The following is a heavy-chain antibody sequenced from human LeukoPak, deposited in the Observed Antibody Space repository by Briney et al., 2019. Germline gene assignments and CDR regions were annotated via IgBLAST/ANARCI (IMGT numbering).Heavy chain of an antibody. CDR2: IRDDGSKK. CDR1: GFTFSSYG. V-gene: IGHV3-30*02. CDR3: AKSYGSGSYEGGAFDI. D-gene: IGHD3-10*01. J-gene: IGHJ3*02. Sequence: GGSLRLSCAASGFTFSSYGMHWVRQAPGKGLEWVAFIRDDGSKKYYADSVKGRFTISRDNFKNTLYLQMNSLRAEDTAVYYCAKSYGSGSYEGGAFDIWGQGTMVTVSS.